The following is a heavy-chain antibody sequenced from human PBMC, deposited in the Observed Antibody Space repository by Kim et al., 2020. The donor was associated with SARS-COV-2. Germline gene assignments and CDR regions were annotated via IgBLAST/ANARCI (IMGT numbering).Heavy chain of an antibody. Sequence: SETLSLFCAVKGESFNAYYWSWVRQPPGKGLEWIGEINYSGSANYSPSLKSRVTISVDTSKNQVSLKLSSVTAADTALYYCASGTYRLFDYWGQGTVVTVSS. CDR3: ASGTYRLFDY. V-gene: IGHV4-34*01. CDR2: INYSGSA. CDR1: GESFNAYY. J-gene: IGHJ4*02.